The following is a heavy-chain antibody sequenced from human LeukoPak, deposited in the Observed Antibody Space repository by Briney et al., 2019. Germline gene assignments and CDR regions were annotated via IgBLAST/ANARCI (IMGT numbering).Heavy chain of an antibody. J-gene: IGHJ4*02. D-gene: IGHD1-26*01. CDR3: AKSGGYGLIDY. CDR2: ISYSGST. Sequence: SETLSLTCTVSGGSISSYYWTWIRQPPGKGLECIGDISYSGSTNYNPSLKSRVTISVDTSKNQFSLKLNSVTAADTAMYYCAKSGGYGLIDYWGQGTLVTVSS. V-gene: IGHV4-59*08. CDR1: GGSISSYY.